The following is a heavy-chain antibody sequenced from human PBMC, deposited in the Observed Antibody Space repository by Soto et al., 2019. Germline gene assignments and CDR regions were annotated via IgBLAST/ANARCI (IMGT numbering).Heavy chain of an antibody. CDR3: ARDRTREEWLLSLDY. D-gene: IGHD3-3*01. Sequence: PGGSLRLSCAASGFTFSSYGMHWVRQAPGKGLEWVAVIWYDGSKKYYADSVKGRFTISRDNSKNTLYLQMNSLRAEDTAVYYCARDRTREEWLLSLDYWGQGTLVTVSS. J-gene: IGHJ4*02. CDR1: GFTFSSYG. V-gene: IGHV3-33*01. CDR2: IWYDGSKK.